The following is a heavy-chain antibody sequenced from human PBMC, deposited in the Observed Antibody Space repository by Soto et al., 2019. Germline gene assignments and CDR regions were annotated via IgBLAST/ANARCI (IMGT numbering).Heavy chain of an antibody. CDR2: ISGSGGST. Sequence: GGSLRLSCAASGFTFSSYAMSWVRQAPGKGLEWVSAISGSGGSTYYADSGKGRFTISRDNSKNTLYLQMNSLRAEDTAVYYCAKETGYSSSWYVTPDTYYFDYWGQGTLVTVSS. J-gene: IGHJ4*02. D-gene: IGHD6-13*01. CDR3: AKETGYSSSWYVTPDTYYFDY. V-gene: IGHV3-23*01. CDR1: GFTFSSYA.